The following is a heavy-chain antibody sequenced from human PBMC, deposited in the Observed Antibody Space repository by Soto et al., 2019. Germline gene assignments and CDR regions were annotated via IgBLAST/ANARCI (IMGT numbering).Heavy chain of an antibody. D-gene: IGHD4-17*01. CDR1: GFTFSDHY. CDR3: VRVVDYGDLFFDY. V-gene: IGHV3-72*01. CDR2: TRNKALSYTT. Sequence: EVQLVESGGGLVQPGGSLRLSCAASGFTFSDHYMDWVRQAPGKGLEWVGRTRNKALSYTTEYAASVKGRFTISRDDSKNSLYLQMNSLKTEGTAVYYCVRVVDYGDLFFDYWGQGILVTVSS. J-gene: IGHJ4*02.